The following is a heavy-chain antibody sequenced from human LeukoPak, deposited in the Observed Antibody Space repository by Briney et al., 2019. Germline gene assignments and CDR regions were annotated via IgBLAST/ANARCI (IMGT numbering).Heavy chain of an antibody. V-gene: IGHV3-7*03. Sequence: GGSLRLSCAASGFIFSSYRMSWVRQAPGKGLEWVANINQDGSEKYYVDSVRGRFTISGDNAKNSLYLQVNSLRAEDTAVYYCAKDSFWTSVAGTGFDYWGQGTLVTASS. D-gene: IGHD6-19*01. J-gene: IGHJ4*02. CDR3: AKDSFWTSVAGTGFDY. CDR2: INQDGSEK. CDR1: GFIFSSYR.